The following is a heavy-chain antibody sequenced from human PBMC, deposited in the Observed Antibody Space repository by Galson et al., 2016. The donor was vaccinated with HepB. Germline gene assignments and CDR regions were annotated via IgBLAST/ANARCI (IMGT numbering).Heavy chain of an antibody. J-gene: IGHJ3*02. CDR1: GFTFSSYW. D-gene: IGHD5-18*01. CDR3: AKSVGIQLWLDHAFDI. V-gene: IGHV3-74*01. CDR2: INSDGSST. Sequence: SLRLSCAASGFTFSSYWMHWVRQAPGKGLVWVSRINSDGSSTSYADSVKGRFTISRDNAKSTLYLQMNSLRAEDTAVYYCAKSVGIQLWLDHAFDIWGQGTMVTVAS.